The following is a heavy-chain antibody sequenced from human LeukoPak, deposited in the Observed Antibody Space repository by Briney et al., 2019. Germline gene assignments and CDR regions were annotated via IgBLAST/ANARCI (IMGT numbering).Heavy chain of an antibody. D-gene: IGHD3-10*01. V-gene: IGHV3-21*06. CDR1: GFTFRSYS. CDR3: ARDGVVVPYYFEY. CDR2: TSVGSNYI. Sequence: GGSLRLSCSASGFTFRSYSLNWVRQAPGKGRKGVSSTSVGSNYIYYADSVKGRFTISRYNAKDLVYLQMNSLRAEDTAVYYCARDGVVVPYYFEYWGQGTMVTVSA. J-gene: IGHJ4*02.